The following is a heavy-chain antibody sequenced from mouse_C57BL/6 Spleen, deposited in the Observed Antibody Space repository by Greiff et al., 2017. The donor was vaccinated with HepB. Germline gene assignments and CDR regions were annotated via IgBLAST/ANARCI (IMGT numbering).Heavy chain of an antibody. V-gene: IGHV1-80*01. D-gene: IGHD1-1*01. CDR2: IYPGDGDT. J-gene: IGHJ2*01. CDR3: ARELITTVPSDY. CDR1: GYAFSSYW. Sequence: QVQLQQSGAELVKPGASVKISCKASGYAFSSYWMNWVKQRPGKGLEWIGQIYPGDGDTNYNGKFKGKATLTADKSSSTAYMQLSSLTSEDSAVYFCARELITTVPSDYWGQGTTLTVSS.